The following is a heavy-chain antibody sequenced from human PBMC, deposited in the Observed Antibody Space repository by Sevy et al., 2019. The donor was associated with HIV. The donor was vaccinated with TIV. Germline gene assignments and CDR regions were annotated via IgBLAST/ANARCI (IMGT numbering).Heavy chain of an antibody. Sequence: GGSLRLSCAASGFTFSSYEMNWVRQAPGKGLEWVSYISSSGSTIYYADSVKGRFTISRDNAKNSLFLQMNSLRAEDTAVYYWARVQTGTTARFYYYYMDVWGKGTTVTSP. D-gene: IGHD1-1*01. V-gene: IGHV3-48*03. CDR2: ISSSGSTI. J-gene: IGHJ6*03. CDR1: GFTFSSYE. CDR3: ARVQTGTTARFYYYYMDV.